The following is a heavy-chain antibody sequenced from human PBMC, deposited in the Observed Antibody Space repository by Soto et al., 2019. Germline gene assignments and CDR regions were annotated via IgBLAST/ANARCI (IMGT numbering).Heavy chain of an antibody. J-gene: IGHJ5*02. CDR2: MNPNSGNT. D-gene: IGHD1-1*01. Sequence: QVQLVQSGAEVKKPGASVKVSCKASESTFMIYDISWVRQAPGQGLGWMGWMNPNSGNTGYALKFQGRVSMTRNTSIYTVYLELSSLASDDTAMYYCVRMASSGTLNWFDPWGQGTLVTVSS. CDR1: ESTFMIYD. V-gene: IGHV1-8*01. CDR3: VRMASSGTLNWFDP.